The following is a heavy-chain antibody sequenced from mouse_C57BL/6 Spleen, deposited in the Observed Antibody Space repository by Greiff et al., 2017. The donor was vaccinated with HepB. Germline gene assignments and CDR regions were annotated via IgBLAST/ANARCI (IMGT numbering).Heavy chain of an antibody. V-gene: IGHV1-82*01. CDR3: ARSGDYGSSYAFDY. Sequence: QVQLKQSGPELVKPGASVKISCKASGYAFSSSWMNWVKQRPGKGLEWIGRIYPGDGDTNYNGKFKGKATLTADKSSSTAYMQLSSLTSEDSAVYFCARSGDYGSSYAFDYWGQGTTLTVSS. CDR1: GYAFSSSW. D-gene: IGHD1-1*01. J-gene: IGHJ2*01. CDR2: IYPGDGDT.